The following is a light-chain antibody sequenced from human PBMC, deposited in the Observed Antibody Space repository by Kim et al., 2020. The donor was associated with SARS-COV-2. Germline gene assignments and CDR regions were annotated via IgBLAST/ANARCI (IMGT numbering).Light chain of an antibody. CDR2: GSS. Sequence: SVRYRVLFAWGCRIAIGMYLGWYQQKPGRAPKRLIEGSSNLQSGIPSRFSGSGSGTEFTLTISSLQPEDFATYFCLQHRSGPITFGQGTRLEIK. CDR3: LQHRSGPIT. V-gene: IGKV1-17*01. CDR1: IAIGMY. J-gene: IGKJ5*01.